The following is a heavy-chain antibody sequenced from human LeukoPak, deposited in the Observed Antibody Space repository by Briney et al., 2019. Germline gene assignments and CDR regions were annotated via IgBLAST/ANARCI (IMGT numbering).Heavy chain of an antibody. CDR1: GFTFSSYG. J-gene: IGHJ5*02. D-gene: IGHD6-19*01. CDR2: ISYDGSNK. V-gene: IGHV3-30*03. CDR3: ARDLQQWLVLYWFDP. Sequence: GGSLRLSCAASGFTFSSYGMHWVRQAPGKGLEWVAVISYDGSNKYYADSVKGRFTISRDNSKNTLYLQMNSLRAEDTAVYYCARDLQQWLVLYWFDPWGQGTLVTVSS.